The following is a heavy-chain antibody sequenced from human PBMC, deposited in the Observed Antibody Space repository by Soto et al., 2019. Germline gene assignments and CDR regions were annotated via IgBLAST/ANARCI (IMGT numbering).Heavy chain of an antibody. CDR3: VKSQSGIYFAAFDI. CDR1: GDSFSSYV. J-gene: IGHJ3*02. D-gene: IGHD1-26*01. Sequence: EVQLFESGGDLQQPGGSLRLSCVVSGDSFSSYVMNWVRQAPGKGLEWVSGVTGSGVTTWYADSVKGRFTISRDNSKNTLFLQMNSLRAEDTAVYYCVKSQSGIYFAAFDIWGQGTTVTVSS. V-gene: IGHV3-23*01. CDR2: VTGSGVTT.